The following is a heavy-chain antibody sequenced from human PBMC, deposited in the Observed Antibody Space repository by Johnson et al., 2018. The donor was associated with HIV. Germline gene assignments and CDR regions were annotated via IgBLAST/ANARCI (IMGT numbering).Heavy chain of an antibody. CDR3: TRRDSSELGDACDI. J-gene: IGHJ3*02. CDR2: INWNGGST. Sequence: VQLVESGGGVVRPGGSLRLSCAASGFTFDDYAMSWVRQAPGKGLEWVSGINWNGGSTGYADSVKGRFTISRDNAKNSLYLQMNSLRAEDTALYFCTRRDSSELGDACDIWGQGTMVTVSS. D-gene: IGHD6-6*01. V-gene: IGHV3-20*04. CDR1: GFTFDDYA.